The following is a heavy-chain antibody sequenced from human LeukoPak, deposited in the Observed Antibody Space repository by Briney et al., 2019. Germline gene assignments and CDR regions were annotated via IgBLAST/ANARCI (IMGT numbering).Heavy chain of an antibody. V-gene: IGHV3-30*04. Sequence: PGGSLRLSCAASGFTFSSNAMHWVRQAPGKGLEWVAVISYDGSNKYYADSVKGRFTISRDNSKNTLYLQMNSLRAEDTAVYYCASDTITDCSSTSCYGDYYYGMDVWGKGTTVTVSS. J-gene: IGHJ6*04. CDR1: GFTFSSNA. CDR2: ISYDGSNK. D-gene: IGHD2-2*01. CDR3: ASDTITDCSSTSCYGDYYYGMDV.